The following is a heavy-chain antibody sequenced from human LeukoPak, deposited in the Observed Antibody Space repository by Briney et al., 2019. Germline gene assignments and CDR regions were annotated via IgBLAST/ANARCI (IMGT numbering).Heavy chain of an antibody. Sequence: SETLCLTCTVSGGSISSGSYYWSWIRQPAGKGLEWIGRIYTSGSTNYNPSLKSRVTISVDTSKNQFSLKLSSVTAADTAVYYCAREDYDILTGYPRFDPWGQGTLVTVSS. CDR3: AREDYDILTGYPRFDP. V-gene: IGHV4-61*02. CDR1: GGSISSGSYY. CDR2: IYTSGST. D-gene: IGHD3-9*01. J-gene: IGHJ5*02.